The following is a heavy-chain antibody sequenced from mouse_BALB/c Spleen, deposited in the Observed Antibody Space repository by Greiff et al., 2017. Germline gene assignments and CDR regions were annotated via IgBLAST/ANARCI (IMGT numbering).Heavy chain of an antibody. J-gene: IGHJ3*01. CDR1: GYTFTSYT. CDR2: INPSSGYT. D-gene: IGHD1-1*01. V-gene: IGHV1-4*01. CDR3: ARGGITTVSPAY. Sequence: QVQLKQSGAELARPGASVKMSCKASGYTFTSYTMHWVKQRPGQGLEWIGYINPSSGYTNYNQKFKDKATLTADKSSSTAYMQLSSLTSEDSAVYYCARGGITTVSPAYWGQGTLVTVSA.